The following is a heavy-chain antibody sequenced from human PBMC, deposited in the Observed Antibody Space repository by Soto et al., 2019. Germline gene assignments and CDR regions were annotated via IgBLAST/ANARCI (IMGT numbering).Heavy chain of an antibody. V-gene: IGHV4-59*08. Sequence: QVHLQESGPGLVKPSETLSLTCTVSGCSISKYYWSWIRQPPGQGLEWIGYIYYFGSTNYNPSLKSRVTISVATSKNHFSLKLSSVTAADTAVYYCARHSPDFDWLSQFDYCGQGTLVTISS. CDR3: ARHSPDFDWLSQFDY. D-gene: IGHD3-9*01. J-gene: IGHJ4*02. CDR1: GCSISKYY. CDR2: IYYFGST.